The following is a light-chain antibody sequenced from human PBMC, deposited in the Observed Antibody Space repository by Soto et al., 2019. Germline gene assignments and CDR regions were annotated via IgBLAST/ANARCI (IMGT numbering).Light chain of an antibody. CDR1: QSVSSN. V-gene: IGKV3-20*01. CDR2: GAS. CDR3: QHYDSLPIT. Sequence: ERVMTQSPATLSVSPGERATLSCWASQSVSSNLAWYQQKPGQAPRLLIYGASSRATGIPDRFSGSGSGTDFTLTISRLEPEDFAVFYCQHYDSLPITFGQGTRLEIK. J-gene: IGKJ5*01.